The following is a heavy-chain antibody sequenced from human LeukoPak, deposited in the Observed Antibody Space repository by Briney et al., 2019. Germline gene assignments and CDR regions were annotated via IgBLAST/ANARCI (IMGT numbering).Heavy chain of an antibody. J-gene: IGHJ4*02. V-gene: IGHV3-30-3*01. D-gene: IGHD5-18*01. CDR2: ISYDGSNK. CDR3: ARDPDTAMDSYYFDY. CDR1: GFTFSSYA. Sequence: GRSLRLSCAASGFTFSSYAMHWVRQAPGKGLEWVAVISYDGSNKYYADSVKGRFTISRDNSKNTLYLQMNSLRAEDTAVYYCARDPDTAMDSYYFDYWGQGTLVTVSS.